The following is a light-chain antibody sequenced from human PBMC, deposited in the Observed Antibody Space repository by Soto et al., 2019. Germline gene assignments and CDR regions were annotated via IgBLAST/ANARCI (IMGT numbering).Light chain of an antibody. Sequence: QSALTQPPSASGSPGHSVTISCTGTSSDVGGYNYVSWYQQHPGRPPKLMIYEVTKRPLGVPDRFSGSKSGNTASLTVSGLQAEDEADYYCSSYAGSNNYVFGPGTKVTVL. CDR3: SSYAGSNNYV. CDR2: EVT. J-gene: IGLJ1*01. CDR1: SSDVGGYNY. V-gene: IGLV2-8*01.